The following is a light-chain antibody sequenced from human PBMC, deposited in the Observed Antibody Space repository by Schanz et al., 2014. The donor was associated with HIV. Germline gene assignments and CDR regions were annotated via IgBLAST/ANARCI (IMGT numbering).Light chain of an antibody. V-gene: IGLV1-40*01. CDR2: GNT. J-gene: IGLJ1*01. CDR1: SSNIGAGYD. Sequence: QSVLTQPPSVSGAPGQRVTVSCTGSSSNIGAGYDVHWYQHRPGSAPKLLLYGNTNRPAGVPYRFSGSKSGTSASLAISGLQSEDEADYYCATWDDSLNGYVFGPGTKLTVL. CDR3: ATWDDSLNGYV.